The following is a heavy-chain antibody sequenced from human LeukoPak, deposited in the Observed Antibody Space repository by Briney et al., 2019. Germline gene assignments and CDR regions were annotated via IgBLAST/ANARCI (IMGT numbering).Heavy chain of an antibody. D-gene: IGHD3-3*01. Sequence: PSETLSLTCTVSGGSISSYYWSWIRQPAGKGLEWIGRIYTSGSTNYNPSLKSRVTMSVDTSKNQFSLKLSSMTAADTAVYYCARDTYDFWSGYDALDIWGQGTMVTVSS. CDR1: GGSISSYY. CDR3: ARDTYDFWSGYDALDI. V-gene: IGHV4-4*07. J-gene: IGHJ3*02. CDR2: IYTSGST.